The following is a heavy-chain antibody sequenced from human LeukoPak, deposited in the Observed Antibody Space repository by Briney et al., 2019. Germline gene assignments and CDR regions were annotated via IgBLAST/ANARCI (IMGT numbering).Heavy chain of an antibody. CDR3: ARAYDYVWGSYRYMEDYYYGMDV. CDR1: GGTFSSYA. J-gene: IGHJ6*02. Sequence: SVKVSCKSSGGTFSSYAISWVRQAPGQGLEWMGGITPIFGTANYAQKFQDRVAITADESTSTAYMELSSLRSEDTAVYYCARAYDYVWGSYRYMEDYYYGMDVWGQGTTVIVSS. D-gene: IGHD3-16*02. CDR2: ITPIFGTA. V-gene: IGHV1-69*13.